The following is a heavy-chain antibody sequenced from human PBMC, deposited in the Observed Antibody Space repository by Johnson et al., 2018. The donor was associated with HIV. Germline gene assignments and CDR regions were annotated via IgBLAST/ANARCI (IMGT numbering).Heavy chain of an antibody. J-gene: IGHJ3*02. Sequence: QVQLVESGGGLVKPGGSLRLSCAASGFTFSDYYMSWIRQAPGKGLEWVAFIRYDGNNKYYADSVKGRFTISRDNSKNTVYLQMNSLRAEDTAVYYCAKRVHSYGYAGAFDIWGQGTMVTVSS. D-gene: IGHD5-18*01. V-gene: IGHV3-30*02. CDR2: IRYDGNNK. CDR1: GFTFSDYY. CDR3: AKRVHSYGYAGAFDI.